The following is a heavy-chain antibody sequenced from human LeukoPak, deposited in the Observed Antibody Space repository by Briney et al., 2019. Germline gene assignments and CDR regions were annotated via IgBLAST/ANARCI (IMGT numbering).Heavy chain of an antibody. CDR1: GVSFSGYY. Sequence: PSETLSLTCAVYGVSFSGYYWSWIRQPPGKGLEWIGEINHGGSTNYSPSLKSRVTISLDTSKNQFSLKMTSVTAADTAVYYCARGMEVRSPPSRYWGQGTLVTVSS. V-gene: IGHV4-34*01. CDR2: INHGGST. J-gene: IGHJ4*02. CDR3: ARGMEVRSPPSRY. D-gene: IGHD1-1*01.